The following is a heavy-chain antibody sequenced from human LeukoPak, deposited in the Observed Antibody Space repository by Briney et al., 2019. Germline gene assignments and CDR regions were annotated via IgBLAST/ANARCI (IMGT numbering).Heavy chain of an antibody. CDR1: GFTFNSYG. CDR2: ISGSGYTT. Sequence: GGSLRLSCEASGFTFNSYGMSWVRQAPGKGLEWVSAISGSGYTTYYADSVKGRFTISRDNSENTLYLQMNSLRAEDTAVYYCAKPSGYGDYGYYYYYMDVWGKGTTVTISS. J-gene: IGHJ6*03. CDR3: AKPSGYGDYGYYYYYMDV. D-gene: IGHD4-17*01. V-gene: IGHV3-23*01.